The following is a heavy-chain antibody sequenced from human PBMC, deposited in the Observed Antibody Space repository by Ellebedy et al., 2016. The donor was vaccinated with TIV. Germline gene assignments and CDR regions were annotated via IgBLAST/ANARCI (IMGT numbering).Heavy chain of an antibody. Sequence: GESLKISCKNSGYSFTSHRVAWVRQTPGKGLEWVGIIYPGDSEASYSPSFEGQVTISVDKPIDTAYFEWSSLKASDTAVYYCARAYSNAWYEDYWGQGTLVTVSS. V-gene: IGHV5-51*01. D-gene: IGHD3-16*01. J-gene: IGHJ4*01. CDR2: IYPGDSEA. CDR3: ARAYSNAWYEDY. CDR1: GYSFTSHR.